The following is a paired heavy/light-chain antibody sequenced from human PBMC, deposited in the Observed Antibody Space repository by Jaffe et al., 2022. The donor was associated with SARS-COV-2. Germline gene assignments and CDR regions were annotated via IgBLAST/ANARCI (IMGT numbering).Heavy chain of an antibody. CDR2: ISSNGGST. J-gene: IGHJ6*02. V-gene: IGHV3-64D*09. Sequence: EVQLVESGGGLVQPGGSLRLSCSASGFTFSSYAMHWVRQAPGKGLEYVSAISSNGGSTYYADSVKGRFTISRDNSKNTLYLQMSSLRAEDTAVYYCVKDPGGPSEVVVASHEYYYYGMDVWGQGTTVTVSS. CDR1: GFTFSSYA. CDR3: VKDPGGPSEVVVASHEYYYYGMDV. D-gene: IGHD2-15*01.
Light chain of an antibody. J-gene: IGKJ4*01. V-gene: IGKV2-28*01. CDR2: LGS. CDR3: MQALQTPRT. CDR1: QSLLHSNGYNY. Sequence: DIVMTQSPLSLPVTPGEPASISCRSSQSLLHSNGYNYLDWYLQKPGQSPQLLIYLGSNRASGVPDRFSGSGSGTDFTLKISRVEAEDVGVYYCMQALQTPRTFGGGTKVEIK.